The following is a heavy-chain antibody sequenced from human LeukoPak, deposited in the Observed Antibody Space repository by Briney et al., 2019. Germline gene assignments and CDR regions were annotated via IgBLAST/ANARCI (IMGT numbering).Heavy chain of an antibody. CDR3: ARDAPSGSFYYFDY. J-gene: IGHJ4*02. Sequence: GGSLRLSCAASGFTFSSYAMSWVRQAPGKGLEWVSVIYSGDSTYYADSVKGRFTISRDYSKNTLYLQMNSLRAEDTAVYYCARDAPSGSFYYFDYWGQGTLVTVSS. CDR1: GFTFSSYA. CDR2: IYSGDST. D-gene: IGHD1-26*01. V-gene: IGHV3-53*01.